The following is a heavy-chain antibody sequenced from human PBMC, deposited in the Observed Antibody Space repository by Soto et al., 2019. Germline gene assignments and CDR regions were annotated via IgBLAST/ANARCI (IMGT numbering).Heavy chain of an antibody. CDR3: SRVGAEYPVSRGDRWLAP. CDR2: IYHSGNT. CDR1: GDSISRRNC. Sequence: KPSETLSLTCAVSGDSISRRNCWTWVRQPPGKGLERIGEIYHSGNTNYNPSLRSRVTTSVDKSKNQFSLKLNFVTAADTAVYYCSRVGAEYPVSRGDRWLAPRGQGTLVTDS. V-gene: IGHV4-4*02. J-gene: IGHJ5*02. D-gene: IGHD1-26*01.